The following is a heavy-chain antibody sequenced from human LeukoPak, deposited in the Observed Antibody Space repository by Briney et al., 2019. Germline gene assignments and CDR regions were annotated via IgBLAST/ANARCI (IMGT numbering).Heavy chain of an antibody. V-gene: IGHV3-48*03. J-gene: IGHJ4*02. CDR2: ISSSGSTI. CDR1: GFTFSSYE. D-gene: IGHD3-22*01. CDR3: ARARSSPYYYDSSGPLDY. Sequence: GGSLRLSCAASGFTFSSYEMNWVRQAPGKGLEGVSYISSSGSTIYYADSVKGRFTISRDNAKNSLYLQMNSLRAEDTAVYYCARARSSPYYYDSSGPLDYWGQGTLVTVSS.